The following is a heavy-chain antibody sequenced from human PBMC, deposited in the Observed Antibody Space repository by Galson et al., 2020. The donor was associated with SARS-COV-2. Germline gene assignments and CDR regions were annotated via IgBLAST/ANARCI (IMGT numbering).Heavy chain of an antibody. V-gene: IGHV1-46*01. CDR3: ARGDRLSFVVVTAGGYFDY. CDR2: INPSGGST. CDR1: GYTFTSYY. D-gene: IGHD2-21*02. Sequence: ASVKVSCKASGYTFTSYYMHWVRQAPGQGLEWMGIINPSGGSTSYAQKFQGRVTMTRDTSTSTVYMELSSLRSEDTAVYYCARGDRLSFVVVTAGGYFDYWGQGTLVTVSS. J-gene: IGHJ4*02.